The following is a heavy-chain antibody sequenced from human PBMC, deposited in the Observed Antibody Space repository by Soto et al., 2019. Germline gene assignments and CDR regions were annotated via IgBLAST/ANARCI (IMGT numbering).Heavy chain of an antibody. CDR3: SSGRHYFGD. V-gene: IGHV3-15*01. CDR2: IKSKPDGGTT. CDR1: RFTFSDAW. Sequence: VESGGGLVKPGGSLRLSCVASRFTFSDAWMSWLRQAPGKGLEWVGRIKSKPDGGTTDLAAPVKGRFIVSRDNSKNTMYLQMDRLETEDTAVYYCSSGRHYFGDWAQGTLVTVSS. J-gene: IGHJ4*02.